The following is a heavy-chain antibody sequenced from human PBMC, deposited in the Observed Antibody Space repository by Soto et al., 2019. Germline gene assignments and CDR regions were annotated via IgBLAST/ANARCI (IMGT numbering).Heavy chain of an antibody. D-gene: IGHD3-10*01. Sequence: EVQLLESGGGLVQPGGSLRLSCAASGFTFNNYAMTWVRQAPGKGLEWVSAISGGGDTTSYADSVKGRFTVFRDGSKNTLYLQMSSLRAEDTALYYRAKGRGGSGSLTPRVDFWGQGTLVTVSS. J-gene: IGHJ4*02. CDR1: GFTFNNYA. V-gene: IGHV3-23*01. CDR2: ISGGGDTT. CDR3: AKGRGGSGSLTPRVDF.